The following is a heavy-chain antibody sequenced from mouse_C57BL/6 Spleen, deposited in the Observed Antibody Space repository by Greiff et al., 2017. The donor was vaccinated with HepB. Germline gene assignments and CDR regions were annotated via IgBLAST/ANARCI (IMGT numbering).Heavy chain of an antibody. V-gene: IGHV1-15*01. CDR1: GYTFTDYE. CDR2: IDPETGGT. CDR3: TRHDYDREYYFDY. J-gene: IGHJ2*01. D-gene: IGHD2-4*01. Sequence: VQLQQSGAELVRPGASVTLSCKASGYTFTDYEMHWVKQTPVHGLEWIGAIDPETGGTAYNQKFKGKAILTADKSSSTAYMELRSLTSEDSAVYYCTRHDYDREYYFDYWGQGTTLTVSS.